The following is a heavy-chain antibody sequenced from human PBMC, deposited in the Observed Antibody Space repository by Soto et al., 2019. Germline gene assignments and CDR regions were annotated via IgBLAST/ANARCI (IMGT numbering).Heavy chain of an antibody. CDR2: ISGSGGST. Sequence: GGSLRLSFAASGFTFSSYAMSWVRQAPGKGLEWVSAISGSGGSTYYADSVKGRFTISRDNSKNTLYLQMNSLRAEDTAVYYCAKVGESDDSSALGWPILDYWGQGTLVTVSS. J-gene: IGHJ4*02. V-gene: IGHV3-23*01. D-gene: IGHD3-22*01. CDR1: GFTFSSYA. CDR3: AKVGESDDSSALGWPILDY.